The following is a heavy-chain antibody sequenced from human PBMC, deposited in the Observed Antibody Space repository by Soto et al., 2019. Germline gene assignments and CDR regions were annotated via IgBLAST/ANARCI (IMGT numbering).Heavy chain of an antibody. D-gene: IGHD2-21*02. CDR2: ISAYNGNT. J-gene: IGHJ3*02. CDR3: ASDLPIVVVTADTVAFDI. Sequence: QVQLVQSGAEVKKPGASVKVSCKASGYTFTSYGTSWVRQAPGQGLEWMGWISAYNGNTNYAQKLQGRVTMTTDTSTSTAYMELRSVRSDDTAVYYCASDLPIVVVTADTVAFDIWGQGTMVTVSS. CDR1: GYTFTSYG. V-gene: IGHV1-18*01.